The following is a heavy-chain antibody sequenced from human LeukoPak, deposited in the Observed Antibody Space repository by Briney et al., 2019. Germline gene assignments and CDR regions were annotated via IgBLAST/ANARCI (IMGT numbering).Heavy chain of an antibody. V-gene: IGHV3-30*02. CDR2: IRYDGSNK. CDR3: AKAARGAVAGYY. Sequence: GGSLRLSCAASGFTFSSYGMHWVRQAPGKGLGWVAFIRYDGSNKYYADSVKGRFTISRDNSKNTLYLQMNSLRAEDTAVYYCAKAARGAVAGYYWGQGTLVTVSS. J-gene: IGHJ4*02. CDR1: GFTFSSYG. D-gene: IGHD6-19*01.